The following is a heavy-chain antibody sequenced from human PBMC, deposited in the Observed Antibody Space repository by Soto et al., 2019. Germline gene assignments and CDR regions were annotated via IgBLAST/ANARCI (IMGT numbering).Heavy chain of an antibody. CDR2: ISYDGSNK. CDR3: ARDAGYSYGKTYYYYYGMDV. D-gene: IGHD5-18*01. J-gene: IGHJ6*02. V-gene: IGHV3-30-3*01. Sequence: GSLRLSCAASGFTFSSYAMHWVRQAPGKGLEWVAVISYDGSNKYYADSVKGRFTISRDNSKNTLYLQMNSLRAEDTAVYYCARDAGYSYGKTYYYYYGMDVWGQGTTVTVSS. CDR1: GFTFSSYA.